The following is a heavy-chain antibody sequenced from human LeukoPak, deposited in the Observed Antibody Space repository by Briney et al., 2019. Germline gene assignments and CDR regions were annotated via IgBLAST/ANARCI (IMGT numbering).Heavy chain of an antibody. Sequence: GGSLRLSCAASGFTFSSYWMHWVRQAPGKGLVWVSRIKNDGSTTGYADSVKGRFTISRDNAKNTLYLQMNSLRAEDTAVYYCARGGSPPEALGDAFDTWGQGTMVTVSS. J-gene: IGHJ3*02. CDR3: ARGGSPPEALGDAFDT. CDR1: GFTFSSYW. CDR2: IKNDGSTT. V-gene: IGHV3-74*01. D-gene: IGHD1-26*01.